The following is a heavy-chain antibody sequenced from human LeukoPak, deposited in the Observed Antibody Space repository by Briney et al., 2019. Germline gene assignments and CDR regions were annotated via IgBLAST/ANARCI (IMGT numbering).Heavy chain of an antibody. Sequence: PGGSLRLSCAASGFTFSSYSMNWVRQAPGKGLEWVSSISSSSSYIYYADSVKGRFTISRDNAKNSLHLQMNSLRAEDTAVYYCARTPWELDAFDIWGQGTMVTVSS. J-gene: IGHJ3*02. V-gene: IGHV3-21*01. CDR2: ISSSSSYI. CDR1: GFTFSSYS. CDR3: ARTPWELDAFDI. D-gene: IGHD1-26*01.